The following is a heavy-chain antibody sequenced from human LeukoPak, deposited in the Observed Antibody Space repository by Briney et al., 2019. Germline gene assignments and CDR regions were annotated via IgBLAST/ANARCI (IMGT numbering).Heavy chain of an antibody. CDR3: ARHGLYYDFWSGYPFDY. J-gene: IGHJ4*02. V-gene: IGHV4-59*08. CDR2: IYYSGST. CDR1: GGSISSYY. Sequence: SETLSLTCTVSGGSISSYYWSRIRQPPGKGLEWIGYIYYSGSTNYNPSLKSRVTISVDTSKNQFSLKLSSVTAADTAVYYCARHGLYYDFWSGYPFDYWGQGTLVTVSS. D-gene: IGHD3-3*01.